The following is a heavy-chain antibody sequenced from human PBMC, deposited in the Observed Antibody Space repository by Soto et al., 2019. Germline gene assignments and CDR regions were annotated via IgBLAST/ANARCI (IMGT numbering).Heavy chain of an antibody. D-gene: IGHD3-10*01. CDR3: ARGLISRGLVATH. V-gene: IGHV1-8*01. J-gene: IGHJ4*02. CDR1: GDSFTSHD. CDR2: MNSNSGNT. Sequence: QVQLVQSGAEVKKPGASVKVSCKTSGDSFTSHDINWVRQAPGQGLEWLGRMNSNSGNTGYSDNFQGRVSMTRDTSISTAYLELTNLRSDDTAVYYCARGLISRGLVATHWGQGTPVTVSS.